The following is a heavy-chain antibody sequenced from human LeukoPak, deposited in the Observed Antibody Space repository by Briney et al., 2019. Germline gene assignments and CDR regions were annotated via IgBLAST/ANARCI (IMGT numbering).Heavy chain of an antibody. CDR3: ARVKYRAAGDKQY. D-gene: IGHD6-13*01. J-gene: IGHJ4*02. Sequence: GASVKVSCKASGYTFTDAYIHWVRQAPGQGLEWMGWINPDSGGTNYAQKFQGRVTMTRDTSITTVYMELSSLRSDDTAVYYCARVKYRAAGDKQYWGRGTLVTVSS. V-gene: IGHV1-2*02. CDR2: INPDSGGT. CDR1: GYTFTDAY.